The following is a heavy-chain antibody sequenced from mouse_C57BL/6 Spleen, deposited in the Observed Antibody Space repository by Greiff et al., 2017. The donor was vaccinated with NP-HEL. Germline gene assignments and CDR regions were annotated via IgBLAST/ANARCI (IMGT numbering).Heavy chain of an antibody. J-gene: IGHJ3*01. CDR3: ARTAQATGFAY. D-gene: IGHD3-2*02. CDR1: GYTFTSYW. Sequence: QVQLQQSGAELAKPGASVKLSCKASGYTFTSYWMHWVKQRPGQGLEWIGYINPSSGYTKYNQKFKDKATLTADKSSNTAYMQLSSLTYEDSAVYYCARTAQATGFAYWGQGTLVTVSA. CDR2: INPSSGYT. V-gene: IGHV1-7*01.